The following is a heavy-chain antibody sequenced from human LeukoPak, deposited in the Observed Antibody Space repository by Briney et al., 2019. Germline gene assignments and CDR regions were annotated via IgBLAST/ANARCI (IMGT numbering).Heavy chain of an antibody. CDR3: ARVTDGTAMVAFDI. V-gene: IGHV1-2*02. CDR1: GYTFTGYY. Sequence: ASVKVSCKASGYTFTGYYMHWVRQAPGQGLEWMGWINPNNGGTGYAQKFQGRVTMTRDTSISTAYVELSGLRSDDTAVYYCARVTDGTAMVAFDIWGQGTMVTVSS. J-gene: IGHJ3*02. D-gene: IGHD5-18*01. CDR2: INPNNGGT.